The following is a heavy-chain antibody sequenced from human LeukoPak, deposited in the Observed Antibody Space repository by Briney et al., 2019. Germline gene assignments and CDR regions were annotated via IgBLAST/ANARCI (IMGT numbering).Heavy chain of an antibody. V-gene: IGHV1-18*01. CDR2: ISAYNGNT. Sequence: ASVKVSCKASGYTFTSYGISWVRQAPGRGLEWMGWISAYNGNTNYAQKLQGRVTMTTDTSTSTAYMELRSLRSDDTAVYYCARGEYSSSWYLSSYWGQGTLVTVSS. CDR1: GYTFTSYG. J-gene: IGHJ4*02. CDR3: ARGEYSSSWYLSSY. D-gene: IGHD6-13*01.